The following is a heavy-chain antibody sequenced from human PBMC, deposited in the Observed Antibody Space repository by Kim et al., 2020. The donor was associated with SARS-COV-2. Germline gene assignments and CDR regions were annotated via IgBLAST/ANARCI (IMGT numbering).Heavy chain of an antibody. D-gene: IGHD2-21*01. V-gene: IGHV1-46*01. CDR2: IHPSGGRA. CDR3: ARGGTDYYFAY. Sequence: ASVKFSCKASGYTFSTYHIHWVRQAPGQGLEWMGMIHPSGGRAYPAQKFQGRLFMTRDTSTSTVYMEMISLRSEDTAVYYCARGGTDYYFAYWGQGTPVTVSS. CDR1: GYTFSTYH. J-gene: IGHJ4*02.